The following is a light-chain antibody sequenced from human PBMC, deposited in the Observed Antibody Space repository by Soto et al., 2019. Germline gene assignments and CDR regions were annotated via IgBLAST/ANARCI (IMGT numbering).Light chain of an antibody. CDR1: QSVSSN. V-gene: IGKV3-15*01. CDR2: GAS. J-gene: IGKJ1*01. Sequence: EIVMTQSPATLSVSPGERATLSCRASQSVSSNLAWYQQKPGHAPRLLIYGASTRATGITARFSGSGSGTEFTLTISSLQSEDFAVYYCQQYNNWPPWTFGQGTKVEIK. CDR3: QQYNNWPPWT.